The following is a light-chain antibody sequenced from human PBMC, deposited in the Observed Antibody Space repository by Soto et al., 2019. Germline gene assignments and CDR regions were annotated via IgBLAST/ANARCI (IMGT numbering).Light chain of an antibody. J-gene: IGLJ3*02. CDR3: SSYASGSTHVL. V-gene: IGLV2-14*03. Sequence: QSALAQPASVSGSPGQSITISCTGTSSDVGYFDYVSWYQQHPGKAPKLMIFDVSDRSSGVSDRISGSKSGNTASLTISGLQAEDEADYFCSSYASGSTHVLFGGGTALTVL. CDR2: DVS. CDR1: SSDVGYFDY.